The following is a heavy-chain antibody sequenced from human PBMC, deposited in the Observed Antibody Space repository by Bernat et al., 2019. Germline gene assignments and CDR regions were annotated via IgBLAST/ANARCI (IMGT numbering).Heavy chain of an antibody. J-gene: IGHJ3*02. CDR1: GGTFSSYA. CDR3: ARGPQKAQDGDYVVGAFDI. CDR2: IIPIFGIA. D-gene: IGHD4-17*01. Sequence: QVQLVQSGAEVKKPGSSVKVSCKASGGTFSSYAISWVRQAPGQGLEWMGGIIPIFGIANYAQKFQGRVTITADKSTSTAYMELSSLRSEDTAVYYCARGPQKAQDGDYVVGAFDIWGQGTMVTVSS. V-gene: IGHV1-69*17.